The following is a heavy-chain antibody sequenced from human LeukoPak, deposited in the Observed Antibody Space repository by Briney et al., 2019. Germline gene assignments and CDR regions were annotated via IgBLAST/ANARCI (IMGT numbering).Heavy chain of an antibody. Sequence: GGSLRLSCAASGFTFSTYSMNWVRQAPGKGLEWVSSISSRSSHIYYADSVKGRFTISRDNAKNSLYLQMNSLRAEDTAVYYCARGIAAAAGYYFDYWGQGTLVTVSS. D-gene: IGHD6-13*01. CDR1: GFTFSTYS. J-gene: IGHJ4*02. CDR2: ISSRSSHI. V-gene: IGHV3-21*01. CDR3: ARGIAAAAGYYFDY.